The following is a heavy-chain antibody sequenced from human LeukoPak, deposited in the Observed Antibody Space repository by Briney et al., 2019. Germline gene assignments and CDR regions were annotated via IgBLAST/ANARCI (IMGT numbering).Heavy chain of an antibody. V-gene: IGHV4-34*01. Sequence: SETLSLTCAVYGGSFSGFYWSWIRQPPGKGLEWIGEINHRGSTNYNPSLKSRVTISVDTSKNQFSLKLSSVTAADTAVYYCARGATTVTTYYYYYGMDVWGQGTTVTVSS. CDR2: INHRGST. J-gene: IGHJ6*02. CDR3: ARGATTVTTYYYYYGMDV. D-gene: IGHD4-17*01. CDR1: GGSFSGFY.